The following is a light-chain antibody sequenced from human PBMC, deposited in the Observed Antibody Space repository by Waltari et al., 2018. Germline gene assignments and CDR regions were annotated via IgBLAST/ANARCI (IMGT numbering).Light chain of an antibody. Sequence: DVQMTQSPSTLSVSVGDRVTITCRASHSISNWLAWYQQKPGKAPKVLIYKASNLQSGVTSRFSGSGWGTEFTLTISSLQPDDFATYYCQQYSNYPRTLGQGTKVEIK. J-gene: IGKJ1*01. CDR2: KAS. CDR3: QQYSNYPRT. CDR1: HSISNW. V-gene: IGKV1-5*03.